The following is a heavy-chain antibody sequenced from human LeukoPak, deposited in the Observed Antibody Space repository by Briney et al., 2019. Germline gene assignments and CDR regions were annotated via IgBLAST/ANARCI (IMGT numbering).Heavy chain of an antibody. J-gene: IGHJ5*02. CDR2: IYSSGAT. D-gene: IGHD3-22*01. CDR3: AMKLYYYDSCDSAGYAGWFDP. V-gene: IGHV3-66*01. CDR1: GFTVSSNY. Sequence: GGSLRLSCAALGFTVSSNYMSWLRQPPGKGLEWVGDIYSSGATYYADSVKGRFTISRDNSKNTVFLQMNSLRAEDTAVYYCAMKLYYYDSCDSAGYAGWFDPWGQGTLVTVSS.